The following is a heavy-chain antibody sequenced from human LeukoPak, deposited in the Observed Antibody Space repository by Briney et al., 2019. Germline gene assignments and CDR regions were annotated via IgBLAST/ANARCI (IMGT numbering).Heavy chain of an antibody. CDR3: ARDRPRWELLGSNKFGDFDI. CDR1: GFTFSSYS. CDR2: ISSSSSTI. V-gene: IGHV3-48*01. J-gene: IGHJ3*02. D-gene: IGHD1-26*01. Sequence: GGSLRLSCAASGFTFSSYSMNWVRQAPGKGLEWVSYISSSSSTIYYADSVKGRFTISRDNAKNSLYLQMNSLRAEDTAVYYCARDRPRWELLGSNKFGDFDIWGQGTMVTVSS.